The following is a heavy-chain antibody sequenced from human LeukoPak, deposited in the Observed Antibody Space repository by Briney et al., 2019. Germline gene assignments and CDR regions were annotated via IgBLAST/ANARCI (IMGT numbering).Heavy chain of an antibody. CDR1: GFTFSSYA. V-gene: IGHV3-30-3*01. CDR2: ISYDGSNK. Sequence: GGSLRLSCAASGFTFSSYAMHWVRQAPGKGLEWVAVISYDGSNKYYADSVKGRFTISRDNSKNTLYLQMNSLRAEDTAVYYCARGYSGYHFDYWGQGTLVTVSS. J-gene: IGHJ4*02. CDR3: ARGYSGYHFDY. D-gene: IGHD5-12*01.